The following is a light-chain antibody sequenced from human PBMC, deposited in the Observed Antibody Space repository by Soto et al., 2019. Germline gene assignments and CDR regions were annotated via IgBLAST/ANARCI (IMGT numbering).Light chain of an antibody. Sequence: DIQLTQSPSFLSASVGDRVAITCRASQGISQYVAWYQQKPGSAPKLLIYTASILQNGVPSRFSGTGSATEFTLTISSLQPEDFATYYCQQVNSYPLTFGGGTKWIS. CDR1: QGISQY. CDR2: TAS. CDR3: QQVNSYPLT. J-gene: IGKJ4*01. V-gene: IGKV1-9*01.